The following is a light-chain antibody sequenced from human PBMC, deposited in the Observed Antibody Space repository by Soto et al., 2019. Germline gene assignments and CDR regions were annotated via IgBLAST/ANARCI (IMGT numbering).Light chain of an antibody. J-gene: IGLJ1*01. Sequence: QSALTQPASVSGSPGQSITISCTGTSGDVGAYNFVSWYQQHPGKAPKLIVYHVSDRPSGFSSRFSGSKSGNSASLTISGLHAEDEADYYCSSYAGSDTFVFGXGTKVTVL. CDR1: SGDVGAYNF. V-gene: IGLV2-14*03. CDR2: HVS. CDR3: SSYAGSDTFV.